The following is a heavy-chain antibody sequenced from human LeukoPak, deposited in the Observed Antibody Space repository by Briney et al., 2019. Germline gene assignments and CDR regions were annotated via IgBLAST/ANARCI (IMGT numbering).Heavy chain of an antibody. J-gene: IGHJ4*02. CDR1: GFTFRSYG. V-gene: IGHV3-33*06. Sequence: GGSLRLSCAASGFTFRSYGMHWVRQAPGKGLEWVAVIWYDGSNKYYADSVKGRFTISRDNSKNTLYLQMNSLRAEDTAVYYCAKDLAAAGIFDYWGQGTLVTVSS. CDR2: IWYDGSNK. CDR3: AKDLAAAGIFDY. D-gene: IGHD6-13*01.